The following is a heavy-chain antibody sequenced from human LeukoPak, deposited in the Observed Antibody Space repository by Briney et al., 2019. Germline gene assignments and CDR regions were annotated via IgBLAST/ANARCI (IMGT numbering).Heavy chain of an antibody. D-gene: IGHD3-10*01. J-gene: IGHJ4*02. CDR2: IWYDGSNK. CDR1: GFTISSYG. CDR3: ARDRAYGSGSGFDY. V-gene: IGHV3-33*08. Sequence: AGGSLSLSCAASGFTISSYGMHWVRQAPGKGLEWVAVIWYDGSNKYYAHSVKGRFTISRDNSKNTLYLQMNSLRAEDTAVYYCARDRAYGSGSGFDYWGQGTLVTVSS.